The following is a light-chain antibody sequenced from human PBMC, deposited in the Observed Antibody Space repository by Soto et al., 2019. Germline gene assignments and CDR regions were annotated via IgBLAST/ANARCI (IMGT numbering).Light chain of an antibody. CDR1: QFIRND. CDR3: QHYNSYSEA. Sequence: AIQMTQSPSSLAASLGDTFTITCRASQFIRNDLGWYQQNPGKAPKLLIYAASNLQSGVPSRFSGSGSGTEFTLTISSLQPDDFATYYCQHYNSYSEASGQGTKVDIK. CDR2: AAS. J-gene: IGKJ1*01. V-gene: IGKV1-6*01.